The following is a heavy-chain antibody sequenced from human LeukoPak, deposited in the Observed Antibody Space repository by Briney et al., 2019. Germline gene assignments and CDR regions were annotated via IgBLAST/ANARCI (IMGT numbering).Heavy chain of an antibody. D-gene: IGHD3-10*01. CDR1: GFTFSSYA. CDR3: AKDRYYASGSSYGNAFDI. Sequence: GGSLRLSCAASGFTFSSYAMSWVRQAPGKGLEWVSAISGGGGSTYYADSVKGGFTISRDNSKNTLYLQMNSLRAEDTAVYYCAKDRYYASGSSYGNAFDIWGQGTMVTVSS. J-gene: IGHJ3*02. CDR2: ISGGGGST. V-gene: IGHV3-23*01.